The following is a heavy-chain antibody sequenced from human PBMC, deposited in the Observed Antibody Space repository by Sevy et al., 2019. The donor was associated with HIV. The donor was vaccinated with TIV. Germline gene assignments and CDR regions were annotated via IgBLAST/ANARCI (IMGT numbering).Heavy chain of an antibody. Sequence: ASVKVSCKASGYTFTGYYMHWVRQAPGQGLEWMGWINPNSGGTNYAQKFQGRVTMTRDTSISTAYMELSRLRSDDTAVYYCAGDALLRGGYLDYWGQGTLVTVSS. CDR1: GYTFTGYY. CDR2: INPNSGGT. D-gene: IGHD3-10*01. V-gene: IGHV1-2*02. CDR3: AGDALLRGGYLDY. J-gene: IGHJ4*02.